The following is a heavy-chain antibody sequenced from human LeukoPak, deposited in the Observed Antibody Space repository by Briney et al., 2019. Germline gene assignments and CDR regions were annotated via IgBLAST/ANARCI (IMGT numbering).Heavy chain of an antibody. D-gene: IGHD2-2*01. CDR1: GYTFTSYG. CDR2: ISAYNGNT. J-gene: IGHJ5*02. CDR3: ARDQRGYCSSTSCSTPFDP. V-gene: IGHV1-18*01. Sequence: ASVKVSCKASGYTFTSYGISWVRQAPGQGLEWMGWISAYNGNTNYAQKLQGRVTMTTDTSTSTAYMELRSLRSDDTAVYCCARDQRGYCSSTSCSTPFDPWGQGTLVTVSS.